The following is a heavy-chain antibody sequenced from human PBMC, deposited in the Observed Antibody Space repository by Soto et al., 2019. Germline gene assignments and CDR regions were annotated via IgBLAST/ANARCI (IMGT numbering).Heavy chain of an antibody. D-gene: IGHD2-2*01. CDR2: IYYSGST. CDR3: ARRTFLISTRPDDNWFDP. J-gene: IGHJ5*02. V-gene: IGHV4-30-4*01. Sequence: SETLSLTCTVSGGSISSGDYYWCWIRHPPGKGLEWIGYIYYSGSTYYNPSLKSRVTISVDTSKNQFSLKLSSVTAADTAVYYCARRTFLISTRPDDNWFDPWGQGTLVTVS. CDR1: GGSISSGDYY.